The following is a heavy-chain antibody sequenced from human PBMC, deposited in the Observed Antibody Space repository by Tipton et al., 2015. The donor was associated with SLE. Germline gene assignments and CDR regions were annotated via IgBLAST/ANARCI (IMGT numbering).Heavy chain of an antibody. Sequence: GSLRLSCAASGFTFSSRAMSWVRQAPGKGLEWVSTISGSGGSTYYADSVKGRFTISRDSSKNTLYLQMNSLRAEDTAVYYCAKDRSTYYDILTGYFDYWGQGILVTVSS. J-gene: IGHJ4*02. CDR1: GFTFSSRA. D-gene: IGHD3-9*01. V-gene: IGHV3-23*01. CDR3: AKDRSTYYDILTGYFDY. CDR2: ISGSGGST.